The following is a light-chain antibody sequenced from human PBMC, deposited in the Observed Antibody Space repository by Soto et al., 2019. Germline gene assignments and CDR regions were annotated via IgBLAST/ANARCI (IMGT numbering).Light chain of an antibody. CDR2: DAS. V-gene: IGKV3-15*01. J-gene: IGKJ4*02. CDR1: QSVVSD. Sequence: EIVMTQSPGTLSVSPGERVTLSCRASQSVVSDVAWYQQKPGQAPRLLIYDASTRATGIPARFSGSGSGTELTLTISSLQSEDFAVYYCHQYNTWPLTFGGGTKAEIK. CDR3: HQYNTWPLT.